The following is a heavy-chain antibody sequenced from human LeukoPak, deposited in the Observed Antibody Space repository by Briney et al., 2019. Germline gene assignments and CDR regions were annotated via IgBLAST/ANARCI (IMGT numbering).Heavy chain of an antibody. J-gene: IGHJ6*03. D-gene: IGHD3-10*01. V-gene: IGHV3-43D*03. CDR1: GFTFDDYA. CDR2: ISCDGGST. CDR3: AKDYGSGNYYYYMDV. Sequence: GGSLRLSCAASGFTFDDYAMHWVRQAPGKGLEWVSLISCDGGSTYYADSVKGRFTISRDNSKNSLYLQMNSLRAEDTALYYCAKDYGSGNYYYYMDVWGKGTTVTVSS.